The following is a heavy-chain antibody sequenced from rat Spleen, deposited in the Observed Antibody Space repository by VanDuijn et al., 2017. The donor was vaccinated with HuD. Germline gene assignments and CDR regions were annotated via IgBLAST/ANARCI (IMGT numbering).Heavy chain of an antibody. V-gene: IGHV2-27*01. J-gene: IGHJ2*01. CDR3: VRHSDYGGYTDY. CDR1: GFSLTSYH. CDR2: IQSGGNT. D-gene: IGHD1-11*01. Sequence: QVQLRESEPDLVQPSQTLSLTCTVSGFSLTSYHVHWVRQPPGKGLEWMGRIQSGGNTDYTSALNSRLSISRDTSTSQVFLKMNSLQTEDTATYYCVRHSDYGGYTDYWGQGVMVTVSS.